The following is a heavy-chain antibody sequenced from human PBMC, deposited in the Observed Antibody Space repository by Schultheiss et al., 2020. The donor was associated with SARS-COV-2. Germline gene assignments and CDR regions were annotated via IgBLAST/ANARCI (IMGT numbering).Heavy chain of an antibody. CDR2: IYYSGST. D-gene: IGHD3-22*01. J-gene: IGHJ1*01. CDR3: ARHFSSSAYSTFQH. CDR1: GGSISGYY. Sequence: SETLSLTCTVSGGSISGYYWSWIRQHPGKGLEWIGYIYYSGSTYYNPSLKSRVTISVDKSKNHLSLKLSSVTAADTAVYYCARHFSSSAYSTFQHWGQGTLVTVSS. V-gene: IGHV4-59*08.